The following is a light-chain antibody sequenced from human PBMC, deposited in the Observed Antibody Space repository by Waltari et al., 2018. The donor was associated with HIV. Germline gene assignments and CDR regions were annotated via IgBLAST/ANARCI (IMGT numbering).Light chain of an antibody. Sequence: IVLPPSLATLSLSPGESATLPCRTSQTVNSYLAWYQHKPGQTLMFLIYDASTRSTGGPARFSGSRSGTHFTLAISGLEPEDFAVYYCHQGTFGPGTKVNV. J-gene: IGKJ3*01. V-gene: IGKV3-11*01. CDR3: HQGT. CDR2: DAS. CDR1: QTVNSY.